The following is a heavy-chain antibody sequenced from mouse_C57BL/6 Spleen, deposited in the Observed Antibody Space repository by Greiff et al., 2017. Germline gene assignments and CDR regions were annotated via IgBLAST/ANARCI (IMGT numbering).Heavy chain of an antibody. Sequence: EVKLVESGGGLVKPGGSLKLSCAASGFPFSDYGMHWVRQAPEKGLEWVAYISRGSGNIYYADTVKGRFTISRDNAKNTLFLQITRLRSEDTAMYYCARPGNYGSSYGAMDYWGQGTSVTVSS. D-gene: IGHD1-1*01. CDR2: ISRGSGNI. CDR1: GFPFSDYG. V-gene: IGHV5-17*01. J-gene: IGHJ4*01. CDR3: ARPGNYGSSYGAMDY.